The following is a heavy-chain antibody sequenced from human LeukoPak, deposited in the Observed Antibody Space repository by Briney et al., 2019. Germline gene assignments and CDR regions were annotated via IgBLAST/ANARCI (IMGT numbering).Heavy chain of an antibody. V-gene: IGHV3-30-3*01. D-gene: IGHD3-22*01. J-gene: IGHJ4*02. CDR1: GFTFSSYA. CDR2: ISYDGSNK. CDR3: AREIVDYYDSSGYLDY. Sequence: GGSLRLSCAASGFTFSSYAMHWVRQAPGEGLEWVAVISYDGSNKYYADSVKGRFTISRDNSKNTLYLQMNSLRAEDTAVYYCAREIVDYYDSSGYLDYWGQGTLVTVSS.